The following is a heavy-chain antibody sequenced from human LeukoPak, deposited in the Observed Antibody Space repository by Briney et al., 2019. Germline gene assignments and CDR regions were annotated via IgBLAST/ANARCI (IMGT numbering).Heavy chain of an antibody. V-gene: IGHV3-23*01. Sequence: PGGSLRLSCAASGFTFSSYAMSWVRQAPGKGLEWVSAISGSGGNTYYADSVKGRFTISRDNSKNTLYLQMNSLRAEDTAVYYRASGDYGNWFDPWGQGTLVTVSS. CDR3: ASGDYGNWFDP. J-gene: IGHJ5*02. CDR1: GFTFSSYA. D-gene: IGHD4/OR15-4a*01. CDR2: ISGSGGNT.